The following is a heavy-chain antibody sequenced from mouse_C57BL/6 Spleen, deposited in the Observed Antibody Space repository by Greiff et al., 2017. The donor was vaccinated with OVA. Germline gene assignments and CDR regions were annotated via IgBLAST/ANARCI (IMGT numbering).Heavy chain of an antibody. V-gene: IGHV1-39*01. J-gene: IGHJ2*01. CDR3: ARGDCSNPYYFDY. D-gene: IGHD2-5*01. CDR2: INPNYGTT. Sequence: VQLKESGPELVKPGASVKISCKASGYSFTDYNMNWVKQSNGKSLEWIGVINPNYGTTSYNQKFKGKATLTVDQSSSTAYMQLNSLTSEDSAVYNCARGDCSNPYYFDYWGQGTTLTVSS. CDR1: GYSFTDYN.